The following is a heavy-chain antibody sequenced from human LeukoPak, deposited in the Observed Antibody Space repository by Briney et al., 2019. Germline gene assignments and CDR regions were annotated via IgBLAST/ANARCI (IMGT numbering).Heavy chain of an antibody. Sequence: ASVKVSCKASGGTFSSYAISWVRQAPGQGLEWMGGIIPIFGTANYAQKFQGRVTITADESTSTAYMELSSLRSEDTAVYYCARGIAAAGYEVFDYWGQGTLVTVSS. CDR1: GGTFSSYA. V-gene: IGHV1-69*01. CDR2: IIPIFGTA. J-gene: IGHJ4*02. D-gene: IGHD6-13*01. CDR3: ARGIAAAGYEVFDY.